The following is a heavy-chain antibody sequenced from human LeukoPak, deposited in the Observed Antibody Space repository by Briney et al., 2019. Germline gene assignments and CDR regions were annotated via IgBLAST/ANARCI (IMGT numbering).Heavy chain of an antibody. Sequence: SETLSLTCTVSGDSISPYYWSWVRLPPGKGVEWIGYISYSGSTNYSPSLKSRVSISLSTSNIHFSLKLSSVTAADTAVYYCARHASAYYEALYFDYWGQGTLVTVSS. CDR2: ISYSGST. J-gene: IGHJ4*02. CDR1: GDSISPYY. CDR3: ARHASAYYEALYFDY. V-gene: IGHV4-59*08. D-gene: IGHD3-22*01.